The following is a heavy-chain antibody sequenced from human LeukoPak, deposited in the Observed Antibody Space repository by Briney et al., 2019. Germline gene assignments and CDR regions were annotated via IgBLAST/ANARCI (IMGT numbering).Heavy chain of an antibody. V-gene: IGHV3-30*04. CDR3: ARDLSPGIAVAGRFDY. D-gene: IGHD6-19*01. CDR2: ISYDGSNK. CDR1: GFTFSSYA. J-gene: IGHJ4*02. Sequence: GGSLRLSCAASGFTFSSYAMHWVRQAPGKGLEWVAVISYDGSNKYYADSVKGRFTISRDNSKNTLYLQMNSLRAEDTAVYYCARDLSPGIAVAGRFDYWGQGTLVTVSS.